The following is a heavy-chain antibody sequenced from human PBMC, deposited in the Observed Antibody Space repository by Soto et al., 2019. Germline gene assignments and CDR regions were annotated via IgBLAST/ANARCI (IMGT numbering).Heavy chain of an antibody. CDR1: GFTVSSKY. V-gene: IGHV3-53*02. Sequence: EAQLVETGGGLIQPAGSLILSCAASGFTVSSKYTSWLRQPLGKGLAWVSIIYSDGNTYYADSVKGRFTISRDKSKNTLNLQMNSQIPEDTDVYFCARGRWNCVVTTCYLPFDSWGQGTLVTVSS. J-gene: IGHJ4*02. CDR2: IYSDGNT. CDR3: ARGRWNCVVTTCYLPFDS. D-gene: IGHD2-2*01.